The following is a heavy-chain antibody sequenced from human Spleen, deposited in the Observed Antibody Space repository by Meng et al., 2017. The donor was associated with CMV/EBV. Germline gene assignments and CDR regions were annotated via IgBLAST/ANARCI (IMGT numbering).Heavy chain of an antibody. CDR2: INPNSGGT. CDR3: ARQGDSLQFDY. J-gene: IGHJ4*02. Sequence: ASVKVSCKASGYTFTGYYMHWVRQAPGQGLEWMGWINPNSGGTNYAQNFQGRVTMTRDTSMTTAYMELSRVTSDDTAVYYCARQGDSLQFDYWGQGTLVTVSS. V-gene: IGHV1-2*02. D-gene: IGHD1-26*01. CDR1: GYTFTGYY.